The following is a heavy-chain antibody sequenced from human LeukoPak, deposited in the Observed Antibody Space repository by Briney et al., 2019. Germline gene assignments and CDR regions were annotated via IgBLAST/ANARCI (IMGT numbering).Heavy chain of an antibody. J-gene: IGHJ4*01. CDR2: IGGTGDKT. CDR3: AKERSGGWPSDY. CDR1: GFTFITYA. Sequence: GGCLRLSCAASGFTFITYAMSWVRQAPGKWLEWVSGIGGTGDKTYYADSVKGRFTISRDNSKNTLYLQMNSLRAEDTAIYYCAKERSGGWPSDYWGHGTLVTVSS. V-gene: IGHV3-23*01. D-gene: IGHD6-19*01.